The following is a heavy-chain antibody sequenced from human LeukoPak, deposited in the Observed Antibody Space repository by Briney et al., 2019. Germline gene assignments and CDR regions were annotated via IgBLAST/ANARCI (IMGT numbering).Heavy chain of an antibody. D-gene: IGHD5-24*01. J-gene: IGHJ4*02. CDR2: IYYSGST. CDR1: GGSISSYH. CDR3: ARGGRDGYNQGYYFDY. V-gene: IGHV4-59*01. Sequence: PSETLSLTCTVSGGSISSYHWSWIRQPPGKGLEWIGYIYYSGSTNYNPSLKSRVTISVDTSKNQFSLKLSSVTAADTAVYYCARGGRDGYNQGYYFDYWGQGTLVTVSS.